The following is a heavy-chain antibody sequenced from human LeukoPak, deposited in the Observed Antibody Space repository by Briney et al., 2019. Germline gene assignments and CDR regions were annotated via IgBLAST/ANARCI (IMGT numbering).Heavy chain of an antibody. CDR2: ISGSGGST. D-gene: IGHD1-26*01. CDR3: VRASGRYVWRTLEY. V-gene: IGHV3-23*01. CDR1: GFTFSSYG. J-gene: IGHJ4*02. Sequence: PGGSLRLSCAASGFTFSSYGMSWVRQAPGKGLEWVSAISGSGGSTYYADSVKGRFTISRDNSNNSLYVQMNSLRAEDTALYYCVRASGRYVWRTLEYWGQGTLVTVSS.